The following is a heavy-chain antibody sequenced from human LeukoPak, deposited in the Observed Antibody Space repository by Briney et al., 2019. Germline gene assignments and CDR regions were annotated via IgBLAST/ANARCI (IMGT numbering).Heavy chain of an antibody. J-gene: IGHJ6*02. CDR1: GGTFSSYA. CDR2: IIPILGIA. D-gene: IGHD2-15*01. V-gene: IGHV1-69*04. Sequence: GASVKVSCKASGGTFSSYAISWVRQAPGQGLEWMGRIIPILGIANYAQKFQGRVTITADKSTSTAYMELSSLRSEDTAVYYCAREDCSGGSCSMKKAKTNYYYYYGMDVWGQGTTVTVSS. CDR3: AREDCSGGSCSMKKAKTNYYYYYGMDV.